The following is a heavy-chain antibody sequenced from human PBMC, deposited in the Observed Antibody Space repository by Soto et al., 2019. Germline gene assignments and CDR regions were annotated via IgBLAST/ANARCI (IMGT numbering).Heavy chain of an antibody. V-gene: IGHV1-69*13. CDR3: ARGLLGYCSGGSCYNPYYYYGMDV. J-gene: IGHJ6*02. CDR1: GGTFSSCA. D-gene: IGHD2-15*01. CDR2: IIPIFGTA. Sequence: SVKVSCKASGGTFSSCAISWVRQAPGQGLEWMGGIIPIFGTANYAQKFQGRVTITADESTSTAYMELSSLRSEDTAVYYCARGLLGYCSGGSCYNPYYYYGMDVWGQGTTVTVSS.